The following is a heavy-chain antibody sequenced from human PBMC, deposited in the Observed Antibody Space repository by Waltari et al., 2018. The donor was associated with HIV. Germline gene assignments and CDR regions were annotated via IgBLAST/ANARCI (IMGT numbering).Heavy chain of an antibody. CDR1: GFTSGTIA. CDR2: IWYDGSNK. CDR3: AREGGVVAVYFDY. J-gene: IGHJ4*02. Sequence: QVQLVESGGGGVHPGGSLRLSGEALGFTSGTIARHGFGRAPGKGLEWVAVIWYDGSNKYYADSVKGRFTISRDNSKNTLYLQMNSLRAEDTAVYYCAREGGVVAVYFDYWGQGTLVTVSS. D-gene: IGHD2-15*01. V-gene: IGHV3-33*01.